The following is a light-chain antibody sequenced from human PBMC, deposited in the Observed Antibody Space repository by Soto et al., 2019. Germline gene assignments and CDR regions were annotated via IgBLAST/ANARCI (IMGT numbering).Light chain of an antibody. V-gene: IGKV1-5*03. Sequence: DIQMTQSPSTLSASVGDRVTITFRASQSISIWLAWYQQKPGKATKILIYKASSLESGVPSRFSGSVSGTDFTLTLGSLQPDDFANYYCQQYSTYNPRTFGQGTKVDIK. J-gene: IGKJ1*01. CDR1: QSISIW. CDR3: QQYSTYNPRT. CDR2: KAS.